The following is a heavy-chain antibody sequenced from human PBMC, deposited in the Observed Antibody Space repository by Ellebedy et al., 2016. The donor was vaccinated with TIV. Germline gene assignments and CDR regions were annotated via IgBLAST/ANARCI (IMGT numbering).Heavy chain of an antibody. CDR3: ARRPGGGDGGMDV. Sequence: GESLKISCTGSGSSFTDYWIVWVRQMPGKGLECMGIIYPGDSDTRYSPSVQGQVTISADKSIRTAYLQWSSLKASDTAMYYCARRPGGGDGGMDVWGQGTTVTVSS. CDR2: IYPGDSDT. CDR1: GSSFTDYW. D-gene: IGHD5-24*01. V-gene: IGHV5-51*01. J-gene: IGHJ6*02.